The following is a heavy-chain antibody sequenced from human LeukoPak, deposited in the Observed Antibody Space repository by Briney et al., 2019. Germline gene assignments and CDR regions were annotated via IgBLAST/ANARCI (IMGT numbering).Heavy chain of an antibody. J-gene: IGHJ4*02. Sequence: PGGSLRLSCAASGFTFSSYAMSWVRQAPGKGLEWVSAISGSGGSTYYADSVKGRFTISSDNSKNTLYLQMNSLRAEDTAVYYCAKSRTGIAAHSVDYWGQGTLVTVSS. V-gene: IGHV3-23*01. CDR3: AKSRTGIAAHSVDY. CDR2: ISGSGGST. CDR1: GFTFSSYA. D-gene: IGHD6-13*01.